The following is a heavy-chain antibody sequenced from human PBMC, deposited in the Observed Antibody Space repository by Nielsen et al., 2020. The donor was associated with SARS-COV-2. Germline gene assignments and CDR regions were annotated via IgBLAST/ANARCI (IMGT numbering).Heavy chain of an antibody. CDR2: INPSGGST. CDR3: ARITPSSGWDY. J-gene: IGHJ4*02. D-gene: IGHD6-19*01. Sequence: ASVKVSCKPSGDTFTTYYMHWVRQAPGQGLEWMGIINPSGGSTSSAQKFQGRVTMTRDTSTSTLYMELSSLSSEDTAVYYCARITPSSGWDYWGQGTLVTVSS. CDR1: GDTFTTYY. V-gene: IGHV1-46*01.